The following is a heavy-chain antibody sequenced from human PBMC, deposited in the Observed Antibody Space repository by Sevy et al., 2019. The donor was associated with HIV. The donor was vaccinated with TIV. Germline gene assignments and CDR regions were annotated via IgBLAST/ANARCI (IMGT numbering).Heavy chain of an antibody. J-gene: IGHJ6*02. V-gene: IGHV3-30*02. CDR2: IRYDGSNK. CDR3: AKDFRITMVQGVSEFNYYYYCMDV. Sequence: GGSLRLSCAASGFTFSSYGMHWVRQAPGKGLEWVAFIRYDGSNKYYADSVKGRFTISRDNSKNTLYLQMNSLRAEDTVVYYCAKDFRITMVQGVSEFNYYYYCMDVWGQGTTVTVSS. CDR1: GFTFSSYG. D-gene: IGHD3-10*01.